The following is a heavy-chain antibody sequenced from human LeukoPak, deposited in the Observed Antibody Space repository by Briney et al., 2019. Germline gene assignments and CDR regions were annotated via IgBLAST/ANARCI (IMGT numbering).Heavy chain of an antibody. D-gene: IGHD4-11*01. J-gene: IGHJ4*02. CDR2: ISYDGSNK. Sequence: GGSLRLSCAASGFTFSSYAMHWVRQAPGKGLEWVAVISYDGSNKYYADSVKGRFTISRDNSKNTLYLQMNSLRAEDTAVYYCARNRYSMEFASFDYWGQGTLVTVSS. CDR1: GFTFSSYA. CDR3: ARNRYSMEFASFDY. V-gene: IGHV3-30-3*01.